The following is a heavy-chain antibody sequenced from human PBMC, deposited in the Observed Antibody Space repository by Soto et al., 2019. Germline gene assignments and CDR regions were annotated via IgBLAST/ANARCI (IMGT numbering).Heavy chain of an antibody. V-gene: IGHV3-23*01. CDR2: ISGSGDST. J-gene: IGHJ4*02. Sequence: EVQLLESGGGLVQPGGSLRLSCAASGFTFSSDAMRWVRQAPGKGLEWVSAISGSGDSTYYADSVKGRFTISRDNSKNTLYLQMNSLRAEDTAKYYCARRGSGSYYDYWGQGTLVTVSS. CDR3: ARRGSGSYYDY. D-gene: IGHD1-26*01. CDR1: GFTFSSDA.